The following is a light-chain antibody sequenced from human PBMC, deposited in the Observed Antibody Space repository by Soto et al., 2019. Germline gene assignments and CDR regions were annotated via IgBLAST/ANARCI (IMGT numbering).Light chain of an antibody. CDR2: GAS. Sequence: ETLLTQSPATLSVSPGERATLSCRASQSVSSNLAWYQQKPGQAPRLLIYGASTRATGIPARLSGSGSGTAFTLTISSLQSEDFAVYYCQQYKNWPPFTFGPGTKVDFK. CDR3: QQYKNWPPFT. V-gene: IGKV3-15*01. CDR1: QSVSSN. J-gene: IGKJ3*01.